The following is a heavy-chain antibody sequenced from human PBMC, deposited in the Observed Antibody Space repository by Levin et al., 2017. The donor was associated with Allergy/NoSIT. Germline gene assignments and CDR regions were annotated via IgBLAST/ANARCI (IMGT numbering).Heavy chain of an antibody. CDR1: GFTFSSYA. V-gene: IGHV3-30-3*01. CDR2: ISYDGSNK. Sequence: GESLKISCAASGFTFSSYAMHWVRQAPGKGLEWVAVISYDGSNKYYADSVKGRFTISRDNSKNTLYLQMNSLRAEDTAVYYCAKAEPPYSSSWNYFDYWGQGTLVTVSS. CDR3: AKAEPPYSSSWNYFDY. D-gene: IGHD6-13*01. J-gene: IGHJ4*02.